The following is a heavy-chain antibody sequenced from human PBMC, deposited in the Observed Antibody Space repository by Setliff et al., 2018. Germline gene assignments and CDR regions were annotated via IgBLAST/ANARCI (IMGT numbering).Heavy chain of an antibody. CDR2: ISGYNGYT. D-gene: IGHD2-2*01. Sequence: ASVKVSCKAFGYTFAKYGTSWVRQAPGQGLEWMGWISGYNGYTVYAQKLQGRVTLTTDTSTGTAYMEVRSLRPGDTAQYYCVRDRAAIVVGPPTAAFDIWGQGTMVTVSS. J-gene: IGHJ3*02. V-gene: IGHV1-18*01. CDR3: VRDRAAIVVGPPTAAFDI. CDR1: GYTFAKYG.